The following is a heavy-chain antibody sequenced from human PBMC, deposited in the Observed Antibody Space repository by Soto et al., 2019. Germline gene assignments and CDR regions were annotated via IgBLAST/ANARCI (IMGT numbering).Heavy chain of an antibody. CDR1: GDSVSSNSAA. V-gene: IGHV6-1*01. Sequence: PSQTLSLTCAISGDSVSSNSAAWNWIRQSPSRGLEWLGRTYYRSKWYNDYAVSVKSRITINPDTSKNQFSLKLSSVTAADTAVYYCARGRQGYCHQKNKKGYWFDPWGQGTLVTVSS. J-gene: IGHJ5*02. CDR3: ARGRQGYCHQKNKKGYWFDP. D-gene: IGHD2-15*01. CDR2: TYYRSKWYN.